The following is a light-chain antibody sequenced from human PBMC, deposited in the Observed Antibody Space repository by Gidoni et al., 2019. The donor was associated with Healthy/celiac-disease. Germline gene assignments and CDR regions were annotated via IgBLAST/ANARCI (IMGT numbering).Light chain of an antibody. J-gene: IGKJ1*01. V-gene: IGKV3-15*01. CDR3: KQYNNWWT. CDR1: QSVSSN. Sequence: ELLMTQSPATLSVSPGERATLSCRASQSVSSNLAWYQQKPGQAPRLLIYGASTRATGIPARVSGSGSGTEFTLTISRLQSEDFAVYYCKQYNNWWTFGQGTKVEIK. CDR2: GAS.